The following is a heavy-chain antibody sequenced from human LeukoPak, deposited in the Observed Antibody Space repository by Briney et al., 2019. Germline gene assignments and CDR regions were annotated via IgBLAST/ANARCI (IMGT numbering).Heavy chain of an antibody. Sequence: ASVKVSCKASGYTFTSYYMHWVRQAPGQGLEWMGIINPSGGSTSYEQKFQGRVTMTRDMSTSTVYMELSSLRSEDTAVYYCARDLAYSSSWLYYYYYMDVWGKGTTVTVSS. J-gene: IGHJ6*03. V-gene: IGHV1-46*01. D-gene: IGHD6-6*01. CDR3: ARDLAYSSSWLYYYYYMDV. CDR1: GYTFTSYY. CDR2: INPSGGST.